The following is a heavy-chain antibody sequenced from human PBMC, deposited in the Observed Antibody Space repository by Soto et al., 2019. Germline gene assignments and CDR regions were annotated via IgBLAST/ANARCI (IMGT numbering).Heavy chain of an antibody. CDR1: GYTFTGYY. CDR2: INPNSGDT. Sequence: ASVKLSCKASGYTFTGYYMHWVRQAPGQGLEWMGWINPNSGDTNYAQKFQGRVTMTTDTSISTAYMELSRLRSDDTAVYYCARDHEAAVYDYWGQGTVVTGSS. D-gene: IGHD6-13*01. CDR3: ARDHEAAVYDY. V-gene: IGHV1-2*02. J-gene: IGHJ4*02.